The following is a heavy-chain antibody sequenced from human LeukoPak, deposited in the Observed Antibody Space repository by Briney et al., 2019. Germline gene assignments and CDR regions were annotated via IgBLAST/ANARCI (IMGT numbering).Heavy chain of an antibody. V-gene: IGHV1-46*01. CDR3: ARTAARRFDY. Sequence: VASVKVSCKASGYTFISYGISWVRQAPGQGLEWMGIINPTGGSTTYAQKFQGRVTMTRDTSTSTVYMELSSLRSDDTAVYYCARTAARRFDYWGQGTLVTVSS. J-gene: IGHJ4*02. D-gene: IGHD6-6*01. CDR1: GYTFISYG. CDR2: INPTGGST.